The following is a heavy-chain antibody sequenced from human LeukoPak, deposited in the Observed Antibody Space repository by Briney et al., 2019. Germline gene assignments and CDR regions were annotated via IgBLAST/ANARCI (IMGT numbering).Heavy chain of an antibody. CDR3: ARGALTYSSGWRYFQH. Sequence: ASVKVSCKASGYTFTGYYMHWVRQAPGQGLEWMGWINPNSDGTNYAQKFQGRVTMTRDTSISTAYMELSRLRSDDTAVYYCARGALTYSSGWRYFQHWGQGTLVTVSS. D-gene: IGHD6-19*01. J-gene: IGHJ1*01. CDR1: GYTFTGYY. CDR2: INPNSDGT. V-gene: IGHV1-2*02.